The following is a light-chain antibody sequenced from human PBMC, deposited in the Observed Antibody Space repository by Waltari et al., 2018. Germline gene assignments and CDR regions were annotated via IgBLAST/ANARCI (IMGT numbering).Light chain of an antibody. CDR1: QTVRTTY. J-gene: IGKJ4*01. V-gene: IGKV3-20*01. CDR2: GAS. Sequence: EIVLTQSPGTLSLSTGERATLSCRASQTVRTTYFAWYQQKPCQAPPLLIYGASSRATGSPDRFSGSGSWTDFSLTISSLEPEDFAVYYCQQYDISPLTFGGGTKVEIK. CDR3: QQYDISPLT.